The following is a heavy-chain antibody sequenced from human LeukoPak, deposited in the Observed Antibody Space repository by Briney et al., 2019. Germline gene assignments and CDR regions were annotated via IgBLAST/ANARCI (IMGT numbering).Heavy chain of an antibody. Sequence: SVKVSCKASGGTFSSYAISWVRQAPGQGLEWMGGIIPIFGTANYAQKFQGRVTMTTDTSTSTAYMELRSLRSDDTAVYYCARVPTGPPVGDYWGQGTLVTVSS. J-gene: IGHJ4*02. D-gene: IGHD1-26*01. V-gene: IGHV1-69*05. CDR1: GGTFSSYA. CDR2: IIPIFGTA. CDR3: ARVPTGPPVGDY.